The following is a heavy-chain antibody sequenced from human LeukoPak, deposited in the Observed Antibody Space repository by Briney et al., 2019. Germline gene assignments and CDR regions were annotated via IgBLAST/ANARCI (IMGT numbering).Heavy chain of an antibody. CDR1: GGSFSGYY. D-gene: IGHD2-15*01. Sequence: SATLSLTCAVFGGSFSGYYWSWIRQPPGKGLEWIGEINHSGSTNYNPSLKSRVTISVDTSKNQFSLKLNSVTAADTAVYYCARTPLRGSYYFDYWGQGTLVTVSS. J-gene: IGHJ4*02. CDR2: INHSGST. CDR3: ARTPLRGSYYFDY. V-gene: IGHV4-34*01.